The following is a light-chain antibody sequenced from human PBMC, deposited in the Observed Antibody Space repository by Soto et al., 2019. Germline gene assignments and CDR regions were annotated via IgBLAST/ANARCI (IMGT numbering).Light chain of an antibody. CDR3: QQYNNWPPIT. V-gene: IGKV3-15*01. CDR1: QSVSST. J-gene: IGKJ5*01. Sequence: EILMTQSPGTLSLSPGERATLSCRASQSVSSTLAWYQQKPGQAPRLLIYDASTRATGLPARFSGSGSGTEFILTISILQSEDFGVYYCQQYNNWPPITFGQGTRLEIK. CDR2: DAS.